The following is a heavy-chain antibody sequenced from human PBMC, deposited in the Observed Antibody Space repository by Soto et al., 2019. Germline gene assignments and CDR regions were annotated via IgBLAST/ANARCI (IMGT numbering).Heavy chain of an antibody. J-gene: IGHJ4*02. CDR1: GFTFSGSA. CDR3: TRTYLARDY. CDR2: IRSKANSYAT. Sequence: VGSLRLSCAASGFTFSGSAMHWVRQASGKGLEWVGRIRSKANSYATAYAASVKGRFTISRDDSKNTAYLQMNSLKTEDTAVYYCTRTYLARDYWGQGTLVTVSS. V-gene: IGHV3-73*01.